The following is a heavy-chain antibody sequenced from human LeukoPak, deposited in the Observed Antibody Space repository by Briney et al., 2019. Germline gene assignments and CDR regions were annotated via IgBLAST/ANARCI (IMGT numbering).Heavy chain of an antibody. J-gene: IGHJ4*02. V-gene: IGHV3-11*04. Sequence: GGSLRLSCAASGFTFSDYYMSWIRQAPGKGLEWVSYISSSGSTIYYADSVKGRFTISRDNAKSSLYLQMNSLRAEDTAVYYCARDGWQWLATRGFDYWGQGTLVTVSS. CDR2: ISSSGSTI. D-gene: IGHD6-19*01. CDR3: ARDGWQWLATRGFDY. CDR1: GFTFSDYY.